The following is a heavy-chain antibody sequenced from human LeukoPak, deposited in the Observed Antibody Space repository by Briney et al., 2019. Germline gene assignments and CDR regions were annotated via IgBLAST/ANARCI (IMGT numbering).Heavy chain of an antibody. CDR3: ARSGFGGNVNFDL. CDR1: GYIFTNYD. CDR2: MNPTSGAT. J-gene: IGHJ4*02. V-gene: IGHV1-8*02. Sequence: ASVKVSCKASGYIFTNYDTNWVRQAAGQGLDWIGWMNPTSGATDYTQKFKGRVTFTRDTSTSTAYMELSSLGSEDTAVYYCARSGFGGNVNFDLWGQGTLVTVSS. D-gene: IGHD4-23*01.